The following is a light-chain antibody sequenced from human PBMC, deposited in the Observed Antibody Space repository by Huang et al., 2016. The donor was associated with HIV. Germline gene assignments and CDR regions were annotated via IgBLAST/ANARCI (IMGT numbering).Light chain of an antibody. CDR3: QQYYTTPPT. J-gene: IGKJ3*01. Sequence: DIVMTQSPDSLPVSLGERATINCKSSQSVLSSSNNEKYLAWYQQKPGQPPKLLIYWASTRESGVPDRFSGSGSGTDFTLTITSLQAEDVAVYYCQQYYTTPPTFGPGTKLDIK. CDR2: WAS. CDR1: QSVLSSSNNEKY. V-gene: IGKV4-1*01.